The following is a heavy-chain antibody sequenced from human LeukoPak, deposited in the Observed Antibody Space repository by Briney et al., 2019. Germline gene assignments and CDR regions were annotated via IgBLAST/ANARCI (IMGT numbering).Heavy chain of an antibody. V-gene: IGHV4-61*01. CDR3: ARGTIFAYDY. J-gene: IGHJ4*02. CDR1: GGLISSGSYY. CDR2: IYYSGST. D-gene: IGHD3-3*01. Sequence: SETLSLTCTVSGGLISSGSYYWSWIRQPPGKGLEWIGYIYYSGSTNYNPSLKSRVTISVDTSKNQFSLKLSSVTAADTAVYYCARGTIFAYDYWGQGTLVTVSS.